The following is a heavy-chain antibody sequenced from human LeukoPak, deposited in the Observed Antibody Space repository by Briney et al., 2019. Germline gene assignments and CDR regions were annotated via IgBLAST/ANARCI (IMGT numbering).Heavy chain of an antibody. Sequence: SVKASCKASGGTFSSYAISWVRQAPGQGLEWMGGIIPIFGTANYAQKFQGRVTITADESTSTAYMELSSLRSEDTAVYYCARDSYGSGSYYNEWFDPWGQGTLVTVSS. V-gene: IGHV1-69*13. CDR2: IIPIFGTA. CDR1: GGTFSSYA. CDR3: ARDSYGSGSYYNEWFDP. D-gene: IGHD3-10*01. J-gene: IGHJ5*02.